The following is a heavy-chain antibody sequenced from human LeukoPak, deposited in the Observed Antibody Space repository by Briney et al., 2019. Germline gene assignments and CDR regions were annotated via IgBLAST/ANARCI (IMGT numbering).Heavy chain of an antibody. V-gene: IGHV1-46*03. CDR3: ARDTSTDYGGNWANFDY. Sequence: VSVKVSCKASGYTFTGYYMHWVRQAPGQGLEWMGIINPSGGSTSYAQKFQGRVTMTRDTSTSTVYMELSSLRSEDTAVYYCARDTSTDYGGNWANFDYWGQGTLVTVSS. CDR2: INPSGGST. J-gene: IGHJ4*02. CDR1: GYTFTGYY. D-gene: IGHD4-23*01.